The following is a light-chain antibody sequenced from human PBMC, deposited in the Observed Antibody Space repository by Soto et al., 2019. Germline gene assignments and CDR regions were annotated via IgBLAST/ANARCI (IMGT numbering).Light chain of an antibody. J-gene: IGKJ1*01. CDR3: QQRSNWPLT. V-gene: IGKV3-11*01. CDR1: QSLTSNY. Sequence: IVFAESPGTLSLSPVETAALAWRASQSLTSNYLAWYQQKPGQAPRLLIYDASNRATGIPARFSGSGSGTDFTLTISSLEPEDFAVYYCQQRSNWPLTFGQGTKVDIK. CDR2: DAS.